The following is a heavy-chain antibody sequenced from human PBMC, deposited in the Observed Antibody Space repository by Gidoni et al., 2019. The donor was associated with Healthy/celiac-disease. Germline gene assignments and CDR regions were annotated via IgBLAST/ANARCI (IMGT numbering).Heavy chain of an antibody. J-gene: IGHJ4*02. CDR2: IYNTGST. V-gene: IGHV4-59*01. Sequence: QVQLQESGPGLVKPSDTLSLPCTVSGGSISTYYWSWIRQPPGKGLEWIGYIYNTGSTSYNPSLKSRVTISVDMSNNQFSLKLSSVTAADTAVYYCARDNMYFDYWGQGTLVTVSS. CDR3: ARDNMYFDY. CDR1: GGSISTYY.